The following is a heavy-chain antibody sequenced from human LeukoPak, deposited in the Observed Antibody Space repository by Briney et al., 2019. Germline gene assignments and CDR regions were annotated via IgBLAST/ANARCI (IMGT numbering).Heavy chain of an antibody. J-gene: IGHJ5*02. D-gene: IGHD3-9*01. CDR1: GYTFTGYY. CDR2: INPNSGGT. V-gene: IGHV1-2*02. CDR3: AREGSVGDILTSNWFDP. Sequence: ASVKVSCKASGYTFTGYYMHWVRQAPGQGLEWMGWINPNSGGTNYAQKFQGRFTMTRDTSISTAYMELSRLRSDDTAVYYCAREGSVGDILTSNWFDPWGQGTLVTVSS.